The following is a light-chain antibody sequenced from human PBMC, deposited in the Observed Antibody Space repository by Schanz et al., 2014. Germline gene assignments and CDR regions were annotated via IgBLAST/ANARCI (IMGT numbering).Light chain of an antibody. V-gene: IGKV3-15*01. CDR3: QQYGSSPPMYT. Sequence: EIVMTQSPATLSVSPGERATLSCRAGQSVSSNLAWYQQKPSQAPRLLIYDASTRATGIPARFSGSGSGTDFTLTISRLEPEDFAVYYCQQYGSSPPMYTFGQGTKLEIK. J-gene: IGKJ2*01. CDR2: DAS. CDR1: QSVSSN.